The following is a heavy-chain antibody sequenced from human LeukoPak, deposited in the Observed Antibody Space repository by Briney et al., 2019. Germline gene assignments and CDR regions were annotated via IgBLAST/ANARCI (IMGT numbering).Heavy chain of an antibody. J-gene: IGHJ3*02. CDR3: ARENSSGWYGDDAFDI. D-gene: IGHD6-19*01. V-gene: IGHV1-2*02. CDR2: INPDSGGT. Sequence: ASVKVSCKASGYTFTGYYMHWVRQAPGQGLEWMGWINPDSGGTNYAQKFQGRVTMTRDTSISTAYMELSRLRSDDTAVYYCARENSSGWYGDDAFDIWGQGTMVTVSS. CDR1: GYTFTGYY.